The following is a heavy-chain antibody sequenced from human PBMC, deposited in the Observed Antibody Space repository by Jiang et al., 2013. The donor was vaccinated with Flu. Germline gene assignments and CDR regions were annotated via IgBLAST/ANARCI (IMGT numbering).Heavy chain of an antibody. CDR3: ARAVLLRRPYAFDI. D-gene: IGHD3-16*01. CDR2: IYYSGST. CDR1: GGSVSSGSYY. Sequence: GLVKPSETLSLTCTVSGGSVSSGSYYWSWIRQPPGKGLEWIGYIYYSGSTNYNPSLKSRVTISVDTSKNQFSLKLSSVTAADTAVYYCARAVLLRRPYAFDIWGQGTMVTVSS. J-gene: IGHJ3*02. V-gene: IGHV4-61*01.